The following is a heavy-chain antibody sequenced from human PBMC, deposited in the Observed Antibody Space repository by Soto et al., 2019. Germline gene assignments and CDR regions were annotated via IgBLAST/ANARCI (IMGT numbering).Heavy chain of an antibody. D-gene: IGHD2-21*02. J-gene: IGHJ2*01. V-gene: IGHV1-69*01. CDR2: IIPIFGTP. CDR1: GGTFGSYA. Sequence: QVQLVQSGAEVKTPGSSVKVSCKASGGTFGSYAISWVRQAPGQGLEWMGGIIPIFGTPHYAQKFQGRVTSTEEESTSTDHMELSSLRSEDTAVYYCARVTDEGNYWYFDLWGRGTLVTVSS. CDR3: ARVTDEGNYWYFDL.